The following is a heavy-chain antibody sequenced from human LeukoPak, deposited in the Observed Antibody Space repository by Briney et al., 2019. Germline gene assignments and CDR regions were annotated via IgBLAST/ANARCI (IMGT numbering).Heavy chain of an antibody. CDR2: ISYDGSNK. Sequence: GRYLRLSCAASGFTFSSYAMHWVRQAPGKGLEWVAVISYDGSNKYYADSVKGRFTISRDNSKNTLYLQMNSLRAEDTAVYYCARDPRIAAAYFDYWGQGTLVTVSS. D-gene: IGHD6-13*01. CDR1: GFTFSSYA. J-gene: IGHJ4*02. V-gene: IGHV3-30-3*01. CDR3: ARDPRIAAAYFDY.